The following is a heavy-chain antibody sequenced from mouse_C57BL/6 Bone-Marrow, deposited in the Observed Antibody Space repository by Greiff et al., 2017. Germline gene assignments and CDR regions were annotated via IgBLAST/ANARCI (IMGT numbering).Heavy chain of an antibody. CDR2: IRSKSNNYAT. Sequence: DAGGGLVQPKGSLKLSCAASGFSFNTYAMNWVRQAPGKGLEWVARIRSKSNNYATYYADSVKDRFTISRDDSESMLYLQMNNLKTEDTAMYYCVRHSYYCDFWGTGTTVTVAA. V-gene: IGHV10-1*01. CDR3: VRHSYYCDF. J-gene: IGHJ1*03. CDR1: GFSFNTYA.